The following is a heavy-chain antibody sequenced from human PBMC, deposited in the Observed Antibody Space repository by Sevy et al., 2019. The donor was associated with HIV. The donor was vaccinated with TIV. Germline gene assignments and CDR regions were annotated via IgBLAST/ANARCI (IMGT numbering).Heavy chain of an antibody. Sequence: GGSLRLSCAASGFTFSSYSMNWVRQAPGKGLEWVSSISSSSSYIYYADSVKGRFTISRDNAKNSLYLQMNSLRAEDTAVYYCAGAIDSDDAFDIWGQGTMVTVSS. D-gene: IGHD3-22*01. CDR3: AGAIDSDDAFDI. CDR2: ISSSSSYI. J-gene: IGHJ3*02. V-gene: IGHV3-21*01. CDR1: GFTFSSYS.